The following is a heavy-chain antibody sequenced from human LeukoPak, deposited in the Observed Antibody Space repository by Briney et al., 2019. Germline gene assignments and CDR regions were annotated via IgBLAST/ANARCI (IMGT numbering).Heavy chain of an antibody. CDR2: IKQDGIEK. Sequence: GGSLRLSCAASGFTFSNHWMTWIRQAPGKGLEWVANIKQDGIEKYYADSVEGRFTVSRDNTKKTLFLQMHTLRAEDTAVYYCARGISVYYSNHFQTWGRGPLLTFSS. J-gene: IGHJ1*01. D-gene: IGHD3-22*01. V-gene: IGHV3-7*04. CDR3: ARGISVYYSNHFQT. CDR1: GFTFSNHW.